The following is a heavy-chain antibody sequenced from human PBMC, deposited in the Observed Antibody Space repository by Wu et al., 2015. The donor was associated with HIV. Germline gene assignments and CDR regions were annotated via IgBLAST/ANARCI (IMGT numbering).Heavy chain of an antibody. J-gene: IGHJ4*02. V-gene: IGHV1-2*02. Sequence: QVQLVQSGAEVTKPGASVRVSCQTSGYSFTAHYIHWVRQAPGQGLEWMGWIRPDSGATNYAEKFEDRVTMTRDTSITTAYMELSSLRSDDTAIYYCTRGTTWGFVDYWGQGTLVTVSS. CDR2: IRPDSGAT. CDR1: GYSFTAHY. CDR3: TRGTTWGFVDY. D-gene: IGHD7-27*01.